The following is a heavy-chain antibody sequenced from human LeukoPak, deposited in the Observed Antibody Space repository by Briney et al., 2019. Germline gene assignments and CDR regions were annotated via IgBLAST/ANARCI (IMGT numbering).Heavy chain of an antibody. V-gene: IGHV3-74*01. CDR1: GFTFSTYW. CDR2: INGDGTQT. CDR3: ARTPTYYYDSSGHDDNY. Sequence: PGGSLRLSCAASGFTFSTYWMHWVRQPPGKGLVWVSRINGDGTQTNYADSVKGRFTVSRDNAKNSLYLQMNSLRAEDTAVYYCARTPTYYYDSSGHDDNYWGQGTLVTVSS. J-gene: IGHJ4*02. D-gene: IGHD3-22*01.